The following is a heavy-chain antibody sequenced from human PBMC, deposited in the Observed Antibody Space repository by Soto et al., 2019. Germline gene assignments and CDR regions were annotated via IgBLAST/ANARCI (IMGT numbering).Heavy chain of an antibody. CDR2: IWYDGSNK. CDR3: ARVGMDGDYPDY. J-gene: IGHJ4*02. CDR1: GFTFSSYG. V-gene: IGHV3-33*01. D-gene: IGHD4-17*01. Sequence: QVQLVESGGGVVQPGRSLRLSCAASGFTFSSYGMHWVRQAPGKGLEWVAVIWYDGSNKYYADSVKGRFTISRDNSKNTLYLQMNSLRAEDTAVYYCARVGMDGDYPDYWGQGTLVTVSS.